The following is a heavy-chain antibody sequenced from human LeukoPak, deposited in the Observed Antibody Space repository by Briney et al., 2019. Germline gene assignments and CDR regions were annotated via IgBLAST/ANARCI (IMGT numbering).Heavy chain of an antibody. CDR1: GFTFSSFA. D-gene: IGHD6-19*01. J-gene: IGHJ6*02. CDR3: AKARLSCSSGTCSDQPATRTVMNV. V-gene: IGHV3-23*01. CDR2: MTNSGITT. Sequence: GGSLTLSCTLSGFTFSSFAMHWVRQAPGEGRGWVSLMTNSGITTHYADSVTGRFTIARDNTRSTLYLQLHSLRADDTALYYCAKARLSCSSGTCSDQPATRTVMNVSGQGTTVTVSS.